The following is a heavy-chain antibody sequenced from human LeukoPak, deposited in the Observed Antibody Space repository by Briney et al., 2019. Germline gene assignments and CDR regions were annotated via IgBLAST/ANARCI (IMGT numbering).Heavy chain of an antibody. CDR3: AKDGGRKDTAMVTDNY. CDR2: ISYDGSNK. CDR1: GFIFSSYG. D-gene: IGHD5-18*01. Sequence: GGSLRLSCAASGFIFSSYGMHWVRQAPGKGLEWVAVISYDGSNKYYADSVKGRFTISRDNSKNTLYLQMNSLRAEDTAVYYCAKDGGRKDTAMVTDNYWGQGTLVTVSS. J-gene: IGHJ4*02. V-gene: IGHV3-30*18.